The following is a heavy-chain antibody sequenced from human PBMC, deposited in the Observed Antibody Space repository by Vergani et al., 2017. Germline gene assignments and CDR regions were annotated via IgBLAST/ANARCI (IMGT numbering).Heavy chain of an antibody. CDR3: ARAPLLYDRSGYYYYYYYMDV. J-gene: IGHJ6*03. D-gene: IGHD3-22*01. CDR2: IIPTFGTA. Sequence: QVQLVQSGAEVKKPGSSVKVSCKASGGTFSSYAISWVRQAPGQGLEWMVGIIPTFGTANYAQKFQGRVTITEDESTSTAYMELSSLRSEDTAVYYCARAPLLYDRSGYYYYYYYMDVWGKGTTVTVSS. CDR1: GGTFSSYA. V-gene: IGHV1-69*01.